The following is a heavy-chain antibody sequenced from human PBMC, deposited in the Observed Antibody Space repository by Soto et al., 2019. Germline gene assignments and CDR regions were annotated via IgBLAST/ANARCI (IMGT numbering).Heavy chain of an antibody. Sequence: KTSETLSLTCIVSGAALSRGNYYWIWIRQVPGKGLEWIGHIYVTGAVDYNPSLRDRITISQDTSERQFSLNLRLVTAADTAVYYCARLRIATNNYKWFDPWGQGTLVTVSS. V-gene: IGHV4-31*03. J-gene: IGHJ5*02. D-gene: IGHD2-21*01. CDR3: ARLRIATNNYKWFDP. CDR2: IYVTGAV. CDR1: GAALSRGNYY.